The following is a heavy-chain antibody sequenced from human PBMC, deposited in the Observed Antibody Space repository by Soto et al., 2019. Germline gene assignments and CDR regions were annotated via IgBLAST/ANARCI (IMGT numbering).Heavy chain of an antibody. V-gene: IGHV1-69*08. Sequence: QVQLVQSGAEVKKPGSSVKVSCKASGGTFSSYTISWVRQAPGQGLEWMGRIIPILGIANYAQKFQGRVTITADKSTSTAYMELSSLRSEDTAVYYCARDVPPVGTIFGVVQADDYWGQGTLVTVSS. J-gene: IGHJ4*02. CDR2: IIPILGIA. D-gene: IGHD3-3*01. CDR1: GGTFSSYT. CDR3: ARDVPPVGTIFGVVQADDY.